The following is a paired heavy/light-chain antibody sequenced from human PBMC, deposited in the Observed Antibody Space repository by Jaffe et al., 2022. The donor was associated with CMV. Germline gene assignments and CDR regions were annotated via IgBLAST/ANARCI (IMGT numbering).Heavy chain of an antibody. Sequence: QVQLQESGPGLVKPSETLSLTCTVSGGSISSYYWSWIRQPPGKGLEWIGYIYYSGSTNYNPSLKSRVTISVDTSKNQFSLKLSSVTAADTAVYYCARGVYYDSSGYYYTYFDYWGQGTLVTVSS. D-gene: IGHD3-22*01. J-gene: IGHJ4*02. V-gene: IGHV4-59*01. CDR3: ARGVYYDSSGYYYTYFDY. CDR1: GGSISSYY. CDR2: IYYSGST.
Light chain of an antibody. J-gene: IGLJ2*01. CDR1: KLGDKY. CDR2: QDS. V-gene: IGLV3-1*01. Sequence: SYELTQPPSVSVSPGQTASITCSGDKLGDKYACWYQQKPGQSPVLVIYQDSKRPSGIPERFSGSNSGNTATLTISGTQAMDEADYYCQAWDSSTSHVVFGGGTKLTVL. CDR3: QAWDSSTSHVV.